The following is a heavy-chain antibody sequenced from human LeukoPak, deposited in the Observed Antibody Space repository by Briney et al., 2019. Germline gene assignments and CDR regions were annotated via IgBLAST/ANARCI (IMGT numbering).Heavy chain of an antibody. V-gene: IGHV3-11*01. D-gene: IGHD5-12*01. CDR1: GFTFSDYY. CDR3: VRDRMGYSNILINAYDL. J-gene: IGHJ3*01. Sequence: GGSLRLTCAASGFTFSDYYMSWIRQAPGKGLEWISCISSSGSYISYADSVKGRFTISRDNAKKSLYLQMNSLRAEDTAIYYCVRDRMGYSNILINAYDLWGQGTMVTVSS. CDR2: ISSSGSYI.